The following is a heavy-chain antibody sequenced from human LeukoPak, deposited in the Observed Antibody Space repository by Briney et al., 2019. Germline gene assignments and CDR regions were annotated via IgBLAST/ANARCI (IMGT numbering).Heavy chain of an antibody. D-gene: IGHD3-22*01. Sequence: GRSLRLSCAASGLTFSSYAMHGVRQAPGKGLEWVAVISYDGSNKYYADSVKGRFTISRGNSKITLYLQMKSLRAEDTAVYYCARDLRITMIVVVKSGLNYWGQGTLVTVSS. CDR3: ARDLRITMIVVVKSGLNY. J-gene: IGHJ4*02. V-gene: IGHV3-30*01. CDR2: ISYDGSNK. CDR1: GLTFSSYA.